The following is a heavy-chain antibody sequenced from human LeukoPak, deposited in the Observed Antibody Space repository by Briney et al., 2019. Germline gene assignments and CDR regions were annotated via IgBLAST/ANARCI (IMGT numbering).Heavy chain of an antibody. Sequence: PSETLSLICTVSGGSISSSGYYWGWIRQPPGKGLEWIGSIYYSGSTYYNPSLKSRVTISVDTSKNQFSLKLSSVTAADTAVYYCARHFAMDYYGSGSYYRSWFDPWGQGTLVTVSS. CDR2: IYYSGST. V-gene: IGHV4-39*01. CDR3: ARHFAMDYYGSGSYYRSWFDP. D-gene: IGHD3-10*01. J-gene: IGHJ5*02. CDR1: GGSISSSGYY.